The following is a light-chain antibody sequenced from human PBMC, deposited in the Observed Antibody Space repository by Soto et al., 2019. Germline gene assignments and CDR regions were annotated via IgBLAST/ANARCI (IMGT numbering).Light chain of an antibody. J-gene: IGLJ2*01. V-gene: IGLV2-14*01. CDR1: SSDVGNYNY. CDR3: TSYTTSGTRV. Sequence: QSALTQPASVSGSPGQSITISCTGTSSDVGNYNYVSWYQQHPGKAPKLMIYEVSNRPSGVSNRFSGSKSGNMASLTISGLQAEDEADYYCTSYTTSGTRVFGGGTKLTVL. CDR2: EVS.